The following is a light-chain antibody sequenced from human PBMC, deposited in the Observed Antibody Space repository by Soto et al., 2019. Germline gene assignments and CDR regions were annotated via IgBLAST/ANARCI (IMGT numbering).Light chain of an antibody. V-gene: IGKV3-20*01. Sequence: EVVLTQSPATLSLSPGERATLSCRASQSVATSYLAWYQQKPGQAPRLLIYGTSSRATGIPDRFSGSGSGTDFTLTIRRLEPEDFAMYYCQQYGKTFGQGTRLEIK. J-gene: IGKJ5*01. CDR1: QSVATSY. CDR2: GTS. CDR3: QQYGKT.